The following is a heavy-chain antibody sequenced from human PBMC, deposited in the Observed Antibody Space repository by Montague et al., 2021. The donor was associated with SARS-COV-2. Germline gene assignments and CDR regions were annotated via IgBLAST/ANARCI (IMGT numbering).Heavy chain of an antibody. Sequence: SETLSLTCTVSGGSISSYYWSWIRQPPGKGLEWIGYIYYSGSTNYNPSLKSRVTISVDTSKNQFSLKLSSVTAADTAVYYCAGTYYDFWSGFIHYYYMDVWGKGTRSPSP. J-gene: IGHJ6*03. CDR3: AGTYYDFWSGFIHYYYMDV. CDR1: GGSISSYY. V-gene: IGHV4-59*01. D-gene: IGHD3-3*01. CDR2: IYYSGST.